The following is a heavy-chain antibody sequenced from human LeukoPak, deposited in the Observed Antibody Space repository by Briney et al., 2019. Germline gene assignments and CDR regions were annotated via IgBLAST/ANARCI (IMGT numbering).Heavy chain of an antibody. CDR1: GYTFTGYC. D-gene: IGHD5-24*01. CDR2: INTHTGGT. Sequence: GASVKVSCKTSGYTFTGYCMHWVRQPPGLGLEWIGWINTHTGGTNYAQKFQGRVTMTRDTSISTVYMELSRLRSDDMAIYYCARVGGDGYNYGLDYWGQGTLVTVSS. V-gene: IGHV1-2*02. J-gene: IGHJ4*02. CDR3: ARVGGDGYNYGLDY.